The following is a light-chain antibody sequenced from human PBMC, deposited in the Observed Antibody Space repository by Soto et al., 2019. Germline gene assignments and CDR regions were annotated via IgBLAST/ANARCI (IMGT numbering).Light chain of an antibody. CDR1: SSDVGGYTY. CDR2: DVS. CDR3: SSYTRSSTHV. J-gene: IGLJ1*01. V-gene: IGLV2-14*01. Sequence: QSVLTQPASVSGSPGQSIPSSCTGTSSDVGGYTYVSWYQQHPGKAPKLMIYDVSNRPSGVSNRFSGSKSGNTASLTISGLQAEDEADYYCSSYTRSSTHVFGTGTKLTVL.